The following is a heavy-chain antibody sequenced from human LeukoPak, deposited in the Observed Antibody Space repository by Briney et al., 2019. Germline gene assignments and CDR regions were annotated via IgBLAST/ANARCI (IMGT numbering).Heavy chain of an antibody. V-gene: IGHV3-15*01. CDR2: IKSEADGGTS. Sequence: GGSLRLSCAASGFAFTSAWMTWVRQAPGKGLEWVGRIKSEADGGTSDYATAVKGRFIISRNDSDNTLYLQMNSLKTDDTAMYYCCTPSGATALSPPFGLWGQGTLVTVSS. CDR3: CTPSGATALSPPFGL. J-gene: IGHJ4*02. CDR1: GFAFTSAW. D-gene: IGHD3-10*01.